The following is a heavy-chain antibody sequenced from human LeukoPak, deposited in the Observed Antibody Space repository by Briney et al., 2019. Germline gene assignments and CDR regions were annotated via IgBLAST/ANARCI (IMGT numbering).Heavy chain of an antibody. V-gene: IGHV4-38-2*01. J-gene: IGHJ4*02. Sequence: SETLSLTCAVSGYSISSGYYWGWIRQPPGKGLEWIGSIYHSGSTYYNPSLKSRVTISVDTSKNQFSLKLSSVTAADTAVYYCARAEGGYSSPYYFDYWGQGTLVTVPS. CDR1: GYSISSGYY. CDR2: IYHSGST. CDR3: ARAEGGYSSPYYFDY. D-gene: IGHD5-18*01.